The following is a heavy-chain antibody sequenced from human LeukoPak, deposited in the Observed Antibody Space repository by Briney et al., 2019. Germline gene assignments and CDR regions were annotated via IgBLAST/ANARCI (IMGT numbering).Heavy chain of an antibody. V-gene: IGHV1-46*01. CDR1: GYSFTSYY. J-gene: IGHJ3*02. CDR2: INPSGGST. Sequence: ASVKVSFKASGYSFTSYYMHWVRQAPGQGLEWMGIINPSGGSTRYAQKFQGRVTMTRDTSTSTVYMELSSLRSEDTAVYYCARGWQLAEGHDAFDIWGQGTMVTVSS. D-gene: IGHD2-15*01. CDR3: ARGWQLAEGHDAFDI.